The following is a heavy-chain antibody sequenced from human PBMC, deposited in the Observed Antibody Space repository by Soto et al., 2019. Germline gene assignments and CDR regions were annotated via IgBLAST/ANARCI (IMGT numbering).Heavy chain of an antibody. CDR1: GGSISSGGYS. CDR3: ARDGDRYSFDY. D-gene: IGHD7-27*01. Sequence: SGTLSLTCAVSGGSISSGGYSWSWIRQPPGKGLEWIGYIYHSGSTYYNPSLKSRVTISVDRSKNQFSLKLSSVTAADTAVYYCARDGDRYSFDYWGQGTLVTVSS. J-gene: IGHJ4*02. V-gene: IGHV4-30-2*01. CDR2: IYHSGST.